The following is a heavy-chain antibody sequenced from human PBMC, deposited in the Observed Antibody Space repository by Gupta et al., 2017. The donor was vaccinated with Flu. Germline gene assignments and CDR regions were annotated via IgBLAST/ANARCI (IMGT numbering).Heavy chain of an antibody. CDR3: AKSWDCGGDCYRGADAFDI. V-gene: IGHV3-23*01. Sequence: EVQLLESGGGLVQPGGSLRLSCAASGFTFSSYAMSWVRQAPGKGLEWVSALSGSGGSTYYADSVKGRFTISRDNSNNTLYLQMNSLRAEDTAVYYCAKSWDCGGDCYRGADAFDIWGQGTMVTVSS. J-gene: IGHJ3*02. CDR1: GFTFSSYA. CDR2: LSGSGGST. D-gene: IGHD2-21*02.